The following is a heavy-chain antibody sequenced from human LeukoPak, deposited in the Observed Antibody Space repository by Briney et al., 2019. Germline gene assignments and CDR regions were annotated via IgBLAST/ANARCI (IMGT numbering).Heavy chain of an antibody. CDR3: AREGTYYYDSSGYLERGFDY. J-gene: IGHJ4*02. D-gene: IGHD3-22*01. V-gene: IGHV3-33*01. CDR2: IWYDGSNK. CDR1: GFTFSSYG. Sequence: GGSPRLSCAASGFTFSSYGMHWGCQAPGKGLEWVAVIWYDGSNKYYADSVKGRFTISRDNSKNTLYLQMNSLRAEDTAVYYCAREGTYYYDSSGYLERGFDYWGQGTLVTVSS.